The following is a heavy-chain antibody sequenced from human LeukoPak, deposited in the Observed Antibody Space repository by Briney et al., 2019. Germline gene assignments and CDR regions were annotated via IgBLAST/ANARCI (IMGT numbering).Heavy chain of an antibody. CDR2: IYNSGRT. Sequence: SETLSLACTVSGGSISTYYWSWLRQPPGKGLEWIGYIYNSGRTNYNPSLESRVTISVDTSKNQFSLKLNSVTAADTAVYYCVRERNCSGASCLDGFDIWGQGTMVTVSS. CDR3: VRERNCSGASCLDGFDI. J-gene: IGHJ3*02. D-gene: IGHD2-15*01. CDR1: GGSISTYY. V-gene: IGHV4-59*01.